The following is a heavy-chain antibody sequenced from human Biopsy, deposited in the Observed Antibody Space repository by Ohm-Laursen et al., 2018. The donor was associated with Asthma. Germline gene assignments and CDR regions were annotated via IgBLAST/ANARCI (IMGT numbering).Heavy chain of an antibody. CDR3: VKDTVEDRGGYYTLDV. D-gene: IGHD3-22*01. Sequence: SLRLSCAASGFTFGGYAMSWARQAPGKGLEWVSTISPDGRSAHGPDSFRGRFTISRDNSRDTLYLQMRSLRADETAVYYCVKDTVEDRGGYYTLDVGGQGTKVTVS. J-gene: IGHJ3*01. V-gene: IGHV3-23*01. CDR1: GFTFGGYA. CDR2: ISPDGRSA.